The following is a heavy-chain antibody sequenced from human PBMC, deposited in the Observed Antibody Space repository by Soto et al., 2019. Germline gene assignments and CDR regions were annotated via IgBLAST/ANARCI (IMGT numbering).Heavy chain of an antibody. D-gene: IGHD3-22*01. CDR1: GDSIIRSF. CDR2: NSDSRVT. Sequence: QVQLQESGPRLVKYSETLSLVCSVSGDSIIRSFWGWIRQSPGKGLEYIGYNSDSRVTDYDPSLKSRVSISVDTSKSQFTRKLTSVTAADTAMYYSARGAGDFSGPDSCGHWGQGTMV. V-gene: IGHV4-59*01. CDR3: ARGAGDFSGPDSCGH. J-gene: IGHJ3*01.